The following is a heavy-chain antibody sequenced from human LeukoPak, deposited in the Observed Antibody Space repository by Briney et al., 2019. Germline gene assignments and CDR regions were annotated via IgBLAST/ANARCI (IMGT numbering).Heavy chain of an antibody. Sequence: SGGSLRLSCAASGFTFSSYAMSWVRQAPGKGLEWVSAISGSGGSTYYADSVKGRFTISRDNSKNTLYLQMNSLRAEDTAVYYCTTRIPYYDFWSGPYWGQGTLVTVSS. V-gene: IGHV3-23*01. J-gene: IGHJ4*02. CDR3: TTRIPYYDFWSGPY. CDR2: ISGSGGST. CDR1: GFTFSSYA. D-gene: IGHD3-3*01.